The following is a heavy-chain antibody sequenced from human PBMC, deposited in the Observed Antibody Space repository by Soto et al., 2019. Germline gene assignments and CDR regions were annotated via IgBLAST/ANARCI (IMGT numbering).Heavy chain of an antibody. Sequence: QTLSLPCAISGDSVSSNSAVWNWIRQSPSRGLEWLGKTYYRSKWNNDYAVSVKSRITINPDTSKNQFSLQLNSVTPEDTAVYYCAREDTAGHFDFWGQGTLVTVSS. J-gene: IGHJ4*02. CDR3: AREDTAGHFDF. CDR1: GDSVSSNSAV. CDR2: TYYRSKWNN. V-gene: IGHV6-1*01.